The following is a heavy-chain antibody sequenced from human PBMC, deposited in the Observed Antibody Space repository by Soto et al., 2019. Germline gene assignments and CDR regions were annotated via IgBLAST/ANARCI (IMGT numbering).Heavy chain of an antibody. CDR3: ATHSTVVSLFDY. CDR1: GGTFSSYA. J-gene: IGHJ4*02. V-gene: IGHV1-69*13. Sequence: GASVKVSCKASGGTFSSYAISWVRQAPGQGLEWMGGIIPIFGTANYAQKFQGRVTITADESTSTAYMELSSLRSEDTAVYYCATHSTVVSLFDYWGQGTLVTVSS. CDR2: IIPIFGTA. D-gene: IGHD4-17*01.